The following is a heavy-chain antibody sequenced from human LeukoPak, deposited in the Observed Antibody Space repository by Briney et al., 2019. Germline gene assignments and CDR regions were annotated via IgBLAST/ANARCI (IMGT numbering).Heavy chain of an antibody. CDR3: ARDLAPVVPAATDQYYYYYMDV. V-gene: IGHV1-2*02. J-gene: IGHJ6*03. D-gene: IGHD2-2*01. Sequence: ASVKVSCKASGYTFTGYYMHWVRQAPGQGLEWMGWINPNSGGTNYAQKFQGRVTMTRETSISTAYMELSRLRFDDTAVYYCARDLAPVVPAATDQYYYYYMDVWGKGTTVTV. CDR2: INPNSGGT. CDR1: GYTFTGYY.